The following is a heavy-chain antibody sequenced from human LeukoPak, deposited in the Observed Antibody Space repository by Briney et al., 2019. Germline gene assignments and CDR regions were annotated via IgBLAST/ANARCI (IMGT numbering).Heavy chain of an antibody. CDR2: IKQDGSAQ. J-gene: IGHJ4*02. V-gene: IGHV3-7*01. CDR1: GFTFSSYW. Sequence: GSLRLSCAASGFTFSSYWMSWVRQAPGKGLEWVANIKQDGSAQNYVDSVKGRFTISRDNAKNSLYLQMNSLRAEDTAVYYCAVQSGSYYLPYWGQGTLVTVSS. D-gene: IGHD1-26*01. CDR3: AVQSGSYYLPY.